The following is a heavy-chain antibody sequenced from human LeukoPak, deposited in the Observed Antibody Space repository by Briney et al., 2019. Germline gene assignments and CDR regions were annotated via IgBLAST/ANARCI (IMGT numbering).Heavy chain of an antibody. V-gene: IGHV3-74*01. D-gene: IGHD3-22*01. CDR2: INSDGINT. CDR1: GFTFSNYW. J-gene: IGHJ5*02. Sequence: GGSLRLSCAASGFTFSNYWMHWVRQAPGKRLVWVSRINSDGINTSYADSVKGRFTISRDNAKNTLNLQMNSLRAEDTAVYYCARDLGLYYDTSDNWFDPWGQGTLVTVSS. CDR3: ARDLGLYYDTSDNWFDP.